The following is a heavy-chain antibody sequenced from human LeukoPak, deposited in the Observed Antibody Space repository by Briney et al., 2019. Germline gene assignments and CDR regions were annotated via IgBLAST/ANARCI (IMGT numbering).Heavy chain of an antibody. CDR2: ISGSGGST. CDR3: AKDRTYSSSWDDAFDI. CDR1: GFTFSNYA. V-gene: IGHV3-23*01. Sequence: GGSLRLSCVASGFTFSNYAMSWVRQAPGKGLEWVSTISGSGGSTYYADSVKGRFTISRDNSKNTLYLQMNSLRAEDTAVYYCAKDRTYSSSWDDAFDIWGQGTMVTVSS. D-gene: IGHD6-13*01. J-gene: IGHJ3*02.